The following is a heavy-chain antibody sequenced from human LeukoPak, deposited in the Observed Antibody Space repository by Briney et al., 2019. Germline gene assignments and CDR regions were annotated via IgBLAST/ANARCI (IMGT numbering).Heavy chain of an antibody. D-gene: IGHD3-10*01. Sequence: GRSLRLSCAASGFTFDDYAMLWVRQAPGKALEWVSGIRWKSGSIGYADSVKGRFTISRDNAKNSLYLQMIGLRAEDTALYYCAKGPRGIFGWYFDLWGRGTLVTVSS. V-gene: IGHV3-9*01. CDR3: AKGPRGIFGWYFDL. CDR2: IRWKSGSI. J-gene: IGHJ2*01. CDR1: GFTFDDYA.